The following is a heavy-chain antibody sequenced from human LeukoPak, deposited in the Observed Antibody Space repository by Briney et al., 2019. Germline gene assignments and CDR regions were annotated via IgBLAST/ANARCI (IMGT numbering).Heavy chain of an antibody. V-gene: IGHV3-53*01. CDR2: IYSGGRT. CDR3: ARGLWGDFWSGDYYYYYMDV. CDR1: GFTVSSNY. Sequence: GGSLRLSCAASGFTVSSNYMIWVRQAPGKGLERVSVIYSGGRTYYVDSVKGRFTISRDISKNTLYLQMNSLRAEDTAVYYCARGLWGDFWSGDYYYYYMDVWGKGTTVTVSS. D-gene: IGHD3-3*01. J-gene: IGHJ6*03.